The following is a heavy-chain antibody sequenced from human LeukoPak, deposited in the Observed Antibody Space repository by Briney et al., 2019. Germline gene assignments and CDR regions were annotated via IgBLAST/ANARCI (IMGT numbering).Heavy chain of an antibody. CDR3: TREVWGSTFPDY. J-gene: IGHJ4*02. CDR1: GYSISSGYF. V-gene: IGHV4-38-2*02. CDR2: THHSGAT. Sequence: SETLSLTCSVSGYSISSGYFWGWIRQPPGKGPEWIATTHHSGATYYNPPLKSRVTLSVDTSKNQVSLKMTSVTAADTAVYYCTREVWGSTFPDYWGQGTLVTVSS. D-gene: IGHD7-27*01.